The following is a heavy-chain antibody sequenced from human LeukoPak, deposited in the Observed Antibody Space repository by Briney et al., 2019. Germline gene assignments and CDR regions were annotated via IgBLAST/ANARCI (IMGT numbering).Heavy chain of an antibody. Sequence: KTSQTLSLTCTVSGGSISSGGYYWSWIRQPPGKGLEWIGEINHSGSTNYNPSLKSRVTISVDTSKNQFSLKLSSVTAADTAVYYCARCFPFTSGWRGMDGWGKGTTVTVSS. V-gene: IGHV4-30-2*01. J-gene: IGHJ6*04. D-gene: IGHD6-19*01. CDR3: ARCFPFTSGWRGMDG. CDR2: INHSGST. CDR1: GGSISSGGYY.